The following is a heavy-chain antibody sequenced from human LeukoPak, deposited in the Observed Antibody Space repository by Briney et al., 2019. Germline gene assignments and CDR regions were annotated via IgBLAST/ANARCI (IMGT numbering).Heavy chain of an antibody. CDR3: AKDLPSYCGGDCYPGVPDY. V-gene: IGHV3-21*04. CDR1: GFTFSSYG. J-gene: IGHJ4*02. Sequence: TGGSLRLSCAASGFTFSSYGMSWVRQAPGKGLEWVSSISSSSGYIYYADSVKGRFTISRDNAKNSLYLQMNSLRAEDTAVYYCAKDLPSYCGGDCYPGVPDYWGQGTLVTVSS. CDR2: ISSSSGYI. D-gene: IGHD2-21*02.